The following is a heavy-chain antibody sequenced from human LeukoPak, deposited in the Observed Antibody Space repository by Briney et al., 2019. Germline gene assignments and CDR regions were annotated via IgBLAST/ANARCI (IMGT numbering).Heavy chain of an antibody. Sequence: SETLSLTCAVSGYSISSGYYWGWIRPPPGKGLEWIGSIYHSGSTYYSPSFKSRVTISVDTSKNQFSLKLSSVTAADTAVYYCARDSRLLYVFDPRGQGTLVTVSS. V-gene: IGHV4-38-2*02. CDR3: ARDSRLLYVFDP. CDR1: GYSISSGYY. D-gene: IGHD2-8*01. CDR2: IYHSGST. J-gene: IGHJ5*02.